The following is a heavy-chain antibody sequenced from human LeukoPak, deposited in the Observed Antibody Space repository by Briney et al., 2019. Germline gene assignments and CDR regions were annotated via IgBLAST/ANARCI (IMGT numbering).Heavy chain of an antibody. Sequence: GRSLRLSCAASGFTFSSYGMQWVRQAPGKGLEWVAVIWYDGSNKYYADSVKGRFTISRDNSKNTLYLQMNSLRAEDTAVYYCARGRGGMDVWGQGTTVTVSS. D-gene: IGHD3-10*01. J-gene: IGHJ6*02. CDR2: IWYDGSNK. V-gene: IGHV3-33*01. CDR1: GFTFSSYG. CDR3: ARGRGGMDV.